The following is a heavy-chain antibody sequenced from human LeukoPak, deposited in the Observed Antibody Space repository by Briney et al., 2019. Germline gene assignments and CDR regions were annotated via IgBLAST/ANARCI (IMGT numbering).Heavy chain of an antibody. Sequence: SETLSLTCAVYGGSFSGYYWSWIRQPLGKGLEWIGEINHSGSTNYNPSLKSRVTISVDTSKNQFSLKLSSVTAADTAVYYCARLLKLAAAGRKAFDPWGQGTLVTVSS. CDR3: ARLLKLAAAGRKAFDP. CDR2: INHSGST. D-gene: IGHD6-13*01. CDR1: GGSFSGYY. J-gene: IGHJ5*02. V-gene: IGHV4-34*01.